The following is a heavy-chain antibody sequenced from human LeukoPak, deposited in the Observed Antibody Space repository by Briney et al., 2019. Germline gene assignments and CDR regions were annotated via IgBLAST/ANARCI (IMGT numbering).Heavy chain of an antibody. CDR2: ISAYNGNT. CDR3: ARDRTVVPAAIAYFDY. V-gene: IGHV1-18*01. CDR1: GYTFTSYG. Sequence: ASVKVSCKASGYTFTSYGISWVRQAPGQGLEWMGWISAYNGNTNYAQKLQGRVTMTTDTSMSTAYMELRSLRSDDTAVYYCARDRTVVPAAIAYFDYWGQGTLVTVSS. J-gene: IGHJ4*02. D-gene: IGHD2-2*02.